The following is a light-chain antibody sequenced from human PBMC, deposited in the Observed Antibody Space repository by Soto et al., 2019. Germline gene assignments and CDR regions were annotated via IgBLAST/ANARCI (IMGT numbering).Light chain of an antibody. CDR1: SSDVGGYNY. J-gene: IGLJ1*01. CDR3: SSYAGSNMGV. CDR2: EVS. Sequence: QAVVTQPPSASGSPGQSVTISCTGTSSDVGGYNYVSWYQQHPGKAPKLVVYEVSKRPSGVPDRFSGSKSGNTASLTVSGLQAEDEADYYCSSYAGSNMGVFGTGTKVTVL. V-gene: IGLV2-8*01.